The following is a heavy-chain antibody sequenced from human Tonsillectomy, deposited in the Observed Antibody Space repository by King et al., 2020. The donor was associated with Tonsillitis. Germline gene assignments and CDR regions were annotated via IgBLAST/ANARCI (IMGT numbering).Heavy chain of an antibody. Sequence: VQLVESGGGVVQPGRSLRLSCAASGFTFTTYAMHWVRQAAGKGLEWVAFISYDGSNKSYTDSVKGRYTISRDNSKNTRYLQLNSLSAEDTAVYYWAREGFCDSTSCYRYYYYMDVWGKGTTVTVSS. CDR2: ISYDGSNK. J-gene: IGHJ6*03. CDR3: AREGFCDSTSCYRYYYYMDV. D-gene: IGHD2-2*01. CDR1: GFTFTTYA. V-gene: IGHV3-30-3*01.